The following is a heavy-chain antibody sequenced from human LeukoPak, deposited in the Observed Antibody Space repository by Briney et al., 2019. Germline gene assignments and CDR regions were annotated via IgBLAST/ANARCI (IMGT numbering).Heavy chain of an antibody. D-gene: IGHD3-22*01. J-gene: IGHJ4*02. V-gene: IGHV4-31*03. CDR3: ARAPQTRLLLRGYFDY. CDR1: GGSISSGGYY. Sequence: SETLSLTCTVSGGSISSGGYYWSWIRQHPGKGLEWIGYIYYSRSAYYNPSPKSRVTISADTSKNQFSLKLSSVTAADTAVYYCARAPQTRLLLRGYFDYWGQGTLGTVSS. CDR2: IYYSRSA.